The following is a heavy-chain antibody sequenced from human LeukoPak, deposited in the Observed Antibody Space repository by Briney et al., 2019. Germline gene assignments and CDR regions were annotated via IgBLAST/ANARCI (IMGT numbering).Heavy chain of an antibody. CDR2: IYYSGST. V-gene: IGHV4-59*01. Sequence: PSETLSLTCAVYGGSFSGYYWSWIRQPPGKGLEWIGYIYYSGSTNYNPSLKSRVTISVDTSKNQFSLKLSSVTAADTAVYYCARSAYDAFDIWGQGTMVTVSS. CDR3: ARSAYDAFDI. CDR1: GGSFSGYY. J-gene: IGHJ3*02.